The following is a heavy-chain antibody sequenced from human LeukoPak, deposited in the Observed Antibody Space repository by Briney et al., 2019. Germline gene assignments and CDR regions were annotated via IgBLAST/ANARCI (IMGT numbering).Heavy chain of an antibody. D-gene: IGHD3-3*01. V-gene: IGHV1-69*01. Sequence: ASVKVSCKAAGGTFSSYAISWVRPAPGQGLEWMGGIIPIFGTANYAQKFQGRVTITADESTSTAYMELSSLRSEDTAVYYCARGAGRFGVVSFDYWGQGTLVTVSS. CDR2: IIPIFGTA. CDR3: ARGAGRFGVVSFDY. CDR1: GGTFSSYA. J-gene: IGHJ4*02.